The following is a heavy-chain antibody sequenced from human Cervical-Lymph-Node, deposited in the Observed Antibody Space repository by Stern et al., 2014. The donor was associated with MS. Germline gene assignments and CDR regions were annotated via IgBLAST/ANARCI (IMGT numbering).Heavy chain of an antibody. V-gene: IGHV1-46*01. CDR3: ASGTGSKRPTGNY. J-gene: IGHJ4*02. D-gene: IGHD3/OR15-3a*01. Sequence: QVQLGQSGAEVKKPGASVKVSCKASGYTFSSHYMHWVRQAPGQGLEWVGIINPSGDSASYAQKLQGRVTMTRDTSTSTVYMELSSLRSEDTAVYYCASGTGSKRPTGNYWGQGTLVIVSS. CDR2: INPSGDSA. CDR1: GYTFSSHY.